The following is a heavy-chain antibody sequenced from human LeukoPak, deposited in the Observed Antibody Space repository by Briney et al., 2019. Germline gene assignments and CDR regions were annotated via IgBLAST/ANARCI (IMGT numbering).Heavy chain of an antibody. CDR3: AREMATIRGDFDY. J-gene: IGHJ4*02. CDR1: GFTVSSNY. D-gene: IGHD5-24*01. Sequence: GGSLRLSCAASGFTVSSNYMSWVRQAPGKGLEWVSAISGSGGSTYYADSVKGRFTISRDNSKNTLYLQMNSLRAEDTAVYYCAREMATIRGDFDYWGQETLVTVSS. V-gene: IGHV3-23*01. CDR2: ISGSGGST.